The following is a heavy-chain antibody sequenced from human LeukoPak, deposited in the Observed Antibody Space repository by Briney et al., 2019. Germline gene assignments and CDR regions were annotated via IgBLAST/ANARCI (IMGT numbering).Heavy chain of an antibody. J-gene: IGHJ5*02. CDR1: GGSFSRYY. V-gene: IGHV4-34*01. CDR2: INHSGST. D-gene: IGHD3-10*01. CDR3: ARAPEGTMVRGVTNWFDP. Sequence: PSETLSLTCAVYGGSFSRYYWSWIRHPPGKGLELIGEINHSGSTNYNPSLKSRVTISVDTSKNQFSLKLSSVTAADTAVYYCARAPEGTMVRGVTNWFDPWGQGTLVTVSS.